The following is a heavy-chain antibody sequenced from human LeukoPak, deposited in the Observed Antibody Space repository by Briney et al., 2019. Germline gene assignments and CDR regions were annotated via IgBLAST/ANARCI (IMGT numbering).Heavy chain of an antibody. J-gene: IGHJ3*01. CDR2: IYYSGST. CDR1: GGTVSSGSYF. Sequence: PSETQSLTCTVSGGTVSSGSYFWSWIRQPPGKGLEWIGYIYYSGSTNYNPSLKSRVTISVDTSKNQFSLRLSSVPAADTAVYSCARCHYYDSSGYYSLGGAFDLWGQGTMVTVSS. V-gene: IGHV4-61*01. D-gene: IGHD3-22*01. CDR3: ARCHYYDSSGYYSLGGAFDL.